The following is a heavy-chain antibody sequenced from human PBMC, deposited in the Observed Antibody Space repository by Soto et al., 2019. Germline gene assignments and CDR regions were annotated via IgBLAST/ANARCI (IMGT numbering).Heavy chain of an antibody. CDR3: AKNQGVELVPLATVDWFDP. V-gene: IGHV3-23*01. J-gene: IGHJ5*02. D-gene: IGHD1-26*01. CDR1: GFTFSSYS. Sequence: GGSLRLSCAASGFTFSSYSMNWVRQAPGKGLEWISSISGSGFKKYYADSVKGRFTISRDNSKSTVYLELNNLSAEDTAVYHCAKNQGVELVPLATVDWFDPWGQGSVVTVSS. CDR2: ISGSGFKK.